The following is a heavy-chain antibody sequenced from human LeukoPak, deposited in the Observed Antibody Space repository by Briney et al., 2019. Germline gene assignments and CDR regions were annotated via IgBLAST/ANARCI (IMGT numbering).Heavy chain of an antibody. CDR2: ISSNGGST. CDR3: ATKVAGTSHFSY. D-gene: IGHD6-19*01. Sequence: PGGSLRLSCAASGFPFSSYAMHWVRQAPGKGLEYVSAISSNGGSTSYANSVKGRFTISRDNSKNTLYLQMGSLRAEDTAVYYCATKVAGTSHFSYWGQGTLVTVSS. V-gene: IGHV3-64*01. J-gene: IGHJ4*02. CDR1: GFPFSSYA.